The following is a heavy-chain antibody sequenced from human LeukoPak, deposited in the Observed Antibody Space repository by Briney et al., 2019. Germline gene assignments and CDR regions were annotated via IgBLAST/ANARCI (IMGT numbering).Heavy chain of an antibody. V-gene: IGHV3-23*01. CDR1: GFTFSSYA. Sequence: PGGSLRLSCAVSGFTFSSYAMSWVRQAPGKGLEWVSTTSGSGDNIYSANSVRGRFTISRDNSKNTLYLQMNSLRAEDTAIYYCAKVSWANYFDYWGQGTLVTVSS. CDR3: AKVSWANYFDY. CDR2: TSGSGDNI. J-gene: IGHJ4*02. D-gene: IGHD6-13*01.